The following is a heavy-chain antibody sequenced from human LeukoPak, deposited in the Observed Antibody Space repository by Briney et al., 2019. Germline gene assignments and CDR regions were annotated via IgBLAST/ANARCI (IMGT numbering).Heavy chain of an antibody. J-gene: IGHJ5*02. D-gene: IGHD6-13*01. Sequence: SETLSLTCTVSGGSISSYYWSWIRQPPGKGLEWIGYIYYSGSTNYNPSLKSRVTISVDTSKNQFSLKLSSVTAAVTAVYYCARDLRSIAADWFDPWGQGTLVTVSS. CDR2: IYYSGST. CDR1: GGSISSYY. CDR3: ARDLRSIAADWFDP. V-gene: IGHV4-59*01.